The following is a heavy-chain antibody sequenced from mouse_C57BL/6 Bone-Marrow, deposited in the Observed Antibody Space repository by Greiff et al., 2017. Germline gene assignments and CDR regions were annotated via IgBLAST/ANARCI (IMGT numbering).Heavy chain of an antibody. V-gene: IGHV7-3*01. Sequence: EVKLVESGGGLVQPGGSLSLSCAASGFTFTDYYMSWVRQPPGKALEWLGFIRNKANGYTTEYSASVKGRFTISRDNSQSILYLQMNALRAEDSATYRCARYIGRGRGLDYWGQGTTLTVSS. J-gene: IGHJ2*01. CDR1: GFTFTDYY. CDR3: ARYIGRGRGLDY. D-gene: IGHD6-1*01. CDR2: IRNKANGYTT.